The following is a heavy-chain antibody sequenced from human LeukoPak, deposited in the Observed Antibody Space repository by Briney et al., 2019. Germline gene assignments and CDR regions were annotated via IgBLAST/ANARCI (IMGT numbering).Heavy chain of an antibody. CDR1: GDSIISTIYR. Sequence: SETLSLTCTLSGDSIISTIYRWGWLRQPPGKGLEWMGSIHYSGNTYYNPSLKSRVTMSVDTSKNQFSLKVRSVTATDTAVYYCARLHDLDYWGQGILVAVFS. J-gene: IGHJ4*02. D-gene: IGHD5-24*01. CDR3: ARLHDLDY. CDR2: IHYSGNT. V-gene: IGHV4-39*01.